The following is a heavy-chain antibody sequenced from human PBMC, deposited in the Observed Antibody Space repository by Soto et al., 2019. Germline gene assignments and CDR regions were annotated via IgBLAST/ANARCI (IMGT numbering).Heavy chain of an antibody. V-gene: IGHV3-30*18. CDR3: AKALRQWLVHDAFDI. CDR1: GFTFSSYG. Sequence: GGSLILSCAASGFTFSSYGMHWVRQAPGKGLEWVAVISYDGSNKYYADSVKGRFTISRDNSKNTLYLQMNSLRAEDTAVYYCAKALRQWLVHDAFDIWGQGTMVTVSS. J-gene: IGHJ3*02. D-gene: IGHD6-19*01. CDR2: ISYDGSNK.